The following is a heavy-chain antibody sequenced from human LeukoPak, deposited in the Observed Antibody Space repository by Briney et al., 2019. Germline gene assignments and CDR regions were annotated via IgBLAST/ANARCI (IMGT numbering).Heavy chain of an antibody. J-gene: IGHJ6*03. Sequence: ASVKVSCKASGYTFTSYGISWVRQAPGQGLELMGWISAYNRNTNYAQNLQDRVTMTTDTSTSTAYMEARSLRSDDTAVYYCARDCSSEGPNYYYMDVWGKGTTVTVSS. CDR3: ARDCSSEGPNYYYMDV. D-gene: IGHD6-6*01. V-gene: IGHV1-18*01. CDR2: ISAYNRNT. CDR1: GYTFTSYG.